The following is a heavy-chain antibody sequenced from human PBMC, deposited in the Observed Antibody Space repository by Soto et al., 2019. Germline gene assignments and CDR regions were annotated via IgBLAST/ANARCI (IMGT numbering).Heavy chain of an antibody. J-gene: IGHJ4*02. D-gene: IGHD1-26*01. CDR1: GFTFSSYG. V-gene: IGHV3-30*18. CDR2: ISYDGSKK. CDR3: AKGAYSGSDLDY. Sequence: QVPLVESGGGVVQPGMSLRLSCAASGFTFSSYGMHWVRQAPGKGLEWVAVISYDGSKKYDADSVKGRFTISRDNSKNTLSLQMNRLRVADTAVYYCAKGAYSGSDLDYWGQGTLVTFSS.